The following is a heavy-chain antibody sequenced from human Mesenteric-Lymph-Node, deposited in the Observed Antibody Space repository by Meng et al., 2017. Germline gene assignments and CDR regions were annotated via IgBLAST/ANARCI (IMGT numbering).Heavy chain of an antibody. D-gene: IGHD6-13*01. CDR1: GFTFDDYA. Sequence: GESLKISCAASGFTFDDYAMHWVRQAPGKGLEWVSRISCDGGSTYYADSVKGRFTISRDNSKNSLYLQMNSLRAEDTALYYCAKDGMAAAGSSMDVWGQGTTVTVSS. J-gene: IGHJ6*02. CDR2: ISCDGGST. CDR3: AKDGMAAAGSSMDV. V-gene: IGHV3-43D*04.